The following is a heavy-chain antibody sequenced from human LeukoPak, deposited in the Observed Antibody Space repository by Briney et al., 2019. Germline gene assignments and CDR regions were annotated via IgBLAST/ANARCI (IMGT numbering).Heavy chain of an antibody. Sequence: PGGSLRLSCAASGFTFDDYAMHWVRQGPGKGLEWVSGMNWNGVNTDYADSVKGRFTISRENAQNSLYLQMSSLRPEDTALYYCVKADCSSTSCLTDSWGPGTPVIVSS. CDR2: MNWNGVNT. J-gene: IGHJ4*02. CDR1: GFTFDDYA. V-gene: IGHV3-9*01. CDR3: VKADCSSTSCLTDS. D-gene: IGHD2-2*01.